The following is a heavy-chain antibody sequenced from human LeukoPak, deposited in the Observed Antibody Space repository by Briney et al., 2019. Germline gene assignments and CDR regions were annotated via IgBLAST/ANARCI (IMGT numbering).Heavy chain of an antibody. V-gene: IGHV3-74*01. D-gene: IGHD2-15*01. Sequence: GGSLRLSRAASGFTFRNDWMHWVRQAPGKGLVWVSLTNSDGSNTIYADSVKGRFTVSRDNAKSTLYLQMNSLRAEDTAVYYCARDLGYSLDYWGQGTLVTVSS. J-gene: IGHJ4*02. CDR1: GFTFRNDW. CDR3: ARDLGYSLDY. CDR2: TNSDGSNT.